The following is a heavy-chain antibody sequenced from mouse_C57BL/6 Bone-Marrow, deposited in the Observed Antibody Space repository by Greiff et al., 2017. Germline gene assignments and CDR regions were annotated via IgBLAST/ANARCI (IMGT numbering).Heavy chain of an antibody. CDR2: IRNKANGYTS. D-gene: IGHD2-1*01. V-gene: IGHV7-3*01. CDR1: GFTFTDYY. J-gene: IGHJ3*01. Sequence: EVQVVESGGGLVQPGGSLSLSCAASGFTFTDYYMSWVRQPPGTALEWMGVIRNKANGYTSEYSASVKGRFTISRDTSQSILYLQMNALRAEDRATYYCARALYYGNSGWFAYWGQGTLVTVSA. CDR3: ARALYYGNSGWFAY.